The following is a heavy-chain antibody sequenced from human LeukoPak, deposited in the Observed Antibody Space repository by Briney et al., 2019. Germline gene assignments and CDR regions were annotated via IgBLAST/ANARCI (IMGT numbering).Heavy chain of an antibody. V-gene: IGHV3-21*01. J-gene: IGHJ6*03. CDR1: GFTFSSYS. D-gene: IGHD2-8*02. Sequence: GGSLRLSCAASGFTFSSYSMNWVRQAPGKGLEWVSSISSSSSYIYYADSVKGRFTISRDNAKNSLYLQMNSLRAEDTAVYYCASREYWRRPLYYYYMDVWGKGTLVTVSS. CDR2: ISSSSSYI. CDR3: ASREYWRRPLYYYYMDV.